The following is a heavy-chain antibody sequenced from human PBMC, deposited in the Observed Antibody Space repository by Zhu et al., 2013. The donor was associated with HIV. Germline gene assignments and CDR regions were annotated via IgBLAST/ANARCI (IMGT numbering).Heavy chain of an antibody. D-gene: IGHD3-10*01. Sequence: QVQLVQSGAEVKKPGASVKVSCKASGYTFTNHDINWARQANGQGLEWMGWMNPDTGNTGYAQKFQGRVTMTRDTSTSTAYLELSSLRSEDTAMYFCARGVTYSDSWYGDWFDPGAREPRSPSPQ. J-gene: IGHJ5*02. CDR2: MNPDTGNT. CDR3: ARGVTYSDSWYGDWFDP. V-gene: IGHV1-8*01. CDR1: GYTFTNHD.